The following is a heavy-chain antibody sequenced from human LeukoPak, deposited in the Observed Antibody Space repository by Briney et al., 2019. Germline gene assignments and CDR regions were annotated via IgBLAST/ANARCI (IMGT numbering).Heavy chain of an antibody. V-gene: IGHV3-74*01. CDR1: GFTFSSYW. J-gene: IGHJ4*02. D-gene: IGHD2-15*01. CDR3: AREYGVAQEE. Sequence: PGGSLRLSCAASGFTFSSYWMHWVRQAPGKGLVWVSRVNYDGSRIGYADSVEGRFTISRDNAKNTLYLQMNSLRAEDTAVYYCAREYGVAQEEWGQGTLVTVSS. CDR2: VNYDGSRI.